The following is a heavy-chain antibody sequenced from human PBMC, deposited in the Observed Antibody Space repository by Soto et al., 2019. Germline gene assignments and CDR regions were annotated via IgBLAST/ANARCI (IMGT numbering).Heavy chain of an antibody. Sequence: ASVKVSCKASGYTFTSYGISWVRQAPGQGLEWMGWISAYNGNTNYAQKLQGRVTMTTDTSTSTAYMELRSLRSDDTAVYYCARDRGEQWLKYYFDYWGQGTLVTVSS. CDR2: ISAYNGNT. V-gene: IGHV1-18*01. CDR1: GYTFTSYG. J-gene: IGHJ4*02. D-gene: IGHD6-19*01. CDR3: ARDRGEQWLKYYFDY.